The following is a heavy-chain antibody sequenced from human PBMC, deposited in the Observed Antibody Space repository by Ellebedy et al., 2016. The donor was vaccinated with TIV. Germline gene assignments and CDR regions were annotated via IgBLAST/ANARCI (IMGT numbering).Heavy chain of an antibody. V-gene: IGHV3-21*01. CDR3: ATLGTYFDY. CDR1: GFTFSNYD. J-gene: IGHJ4*02. Sequence: PGGSLRLSCAASGFTFSNYDMNWVRQAPGKGLEWVSSISRSSTDIRYADSVKGRFTISRDNAKNSLYLQMNSLRAEDTAVYYCATLGTYFDYWGQGTLVTVSS. D-gene: IGHD7-27*01. CDR2: ISRSSTDI.